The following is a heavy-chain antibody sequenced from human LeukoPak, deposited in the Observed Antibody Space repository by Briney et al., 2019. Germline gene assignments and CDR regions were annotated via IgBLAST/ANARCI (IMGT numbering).Heavy chain of an antibody. V-gene: IGHV1-8*01. J-gene: IGHJ3*02. D-gene: IGHD2/OR15-2a*01. CDR1: GYTFTSYD. CDR3: ARAAVLPYAFDI. CDR2: MNPNSGNT. Sequence: GESLKISCKGSGYTFTSYDINWVRQATGQGLEWMGWMNPNSGNTGYAQKFQGRVTMTRNTSISTAYMELSSLRSEDTAVYYCARAAVLPYAFDIWGQGTMVTVSS.